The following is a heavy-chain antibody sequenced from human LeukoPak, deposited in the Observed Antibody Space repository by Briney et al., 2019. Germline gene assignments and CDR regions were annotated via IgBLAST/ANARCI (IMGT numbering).Heavy chain of an antibody. V-gene: IGHV3-33*01. J-gene: IGHJ4*02. D-gene: IGHD2-15*01. Sequence: GRSLRLSCAASGCTFSSYGMHWVRQPPGKGLEWVAVIWYDGSTKYYADSVNGRFTISRETSKNTLYLQINSLRAEDTDVYYCAREGLRYCSGGSCSIIDYWGQGTLVTVSS. CDR3: AREGLRYCSGGSCSIIDY. CDR1: GCTFSSYG. CDR2: IWYDGSTK.